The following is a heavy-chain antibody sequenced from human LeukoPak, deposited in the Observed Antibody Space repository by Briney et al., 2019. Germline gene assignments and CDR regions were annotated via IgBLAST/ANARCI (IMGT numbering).Heavy chain of an antibody. Sequence: GGSLRLSCAASGFTFSSYSMNWVRQAPGKGLEWVSSISSSSSYIYYADSVKGRFTISRDNAKNSLYLQMNSLRAEDTAVYYCARERYCSSTSCLNWLDPWGQGTLVTVSS. CDR3: ARERYCSSTSCLNWLDP. CDR1: GFTFSSYS. CDR2: ISSSSSYI. D-gene: IGHD2-2*01. V-gene: IGHV3-21*01. J-gene: IGHJ5*02.